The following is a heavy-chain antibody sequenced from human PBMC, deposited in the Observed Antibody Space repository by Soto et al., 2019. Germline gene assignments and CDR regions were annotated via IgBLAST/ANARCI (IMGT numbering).Heavy chain of an antibody. Sequence: KLPETLSLTYAVSGGSISSSHWWSWVRQPPGKGLEWIGEIHHSGSTNYNPSLKSRVTISVDKSKNHFSLQLSSVTAADTAVFYCSRTPEIYCSRGFCHPSGYFQHWGQGTLVTVSS. J-gene: IGHJ1*01. CDR1: GGSISSSHW. D-gene: IGHD2-15*01. CDR3: SRTPEIYCSRGFCHPSGYFQH. V-gene: IGHV4-4*03. CDR2: IHHSGST.